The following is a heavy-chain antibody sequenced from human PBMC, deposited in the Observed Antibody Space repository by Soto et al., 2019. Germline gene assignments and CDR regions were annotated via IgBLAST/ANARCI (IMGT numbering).Heavy chain of an antibody. CDR1: GGSISSYY. CDR2: IYYSGST. CDR3: ASADYGDYKYYLDY. D-gene: IGHD4-17*01. V-gene: IGHV4-59*01. J-gene: IGHJ4*02. Sequence: SETLSLTCTVSGGSISSYYWSWIRQPPGKGLEWIGYIYYSGSTNYNPSLKSRVTISVDTSKNQFSLKLSSVTAADTAVYYCASADYGDYKYYLDYWGQGTLVTVSS.